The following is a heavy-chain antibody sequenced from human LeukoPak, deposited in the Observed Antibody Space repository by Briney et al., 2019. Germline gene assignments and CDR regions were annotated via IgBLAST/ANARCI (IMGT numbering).Heavy chain of an antibody. D-gene: IGHD4-11*01. CDR1: GGSISSYY. J-gene: IGHJ6*02. CDR2: INHSGST. V-gene: IGHV4-34*01. CDR3: ARGSTVTTTDPNYYYYGMDV. Sequence: SETLSLTCTVSGGSISSYYWSWIRQPPGKGLEWIGEINHSGSTNYNPSLKSRVTISVDTSKNQFSLKLSSVTAADTAVYYCARGSTVTTTDPNYYYYGMDVWGQGTTVTVSS.